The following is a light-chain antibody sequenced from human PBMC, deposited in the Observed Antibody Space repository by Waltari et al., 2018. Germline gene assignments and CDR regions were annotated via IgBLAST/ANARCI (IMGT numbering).Light chain of an antibody. CDR1: ETIASDY. J-gene: IGKJ5*01. CDR2: GTS. CDR3: QQSHALPIT. Sequence: EIELTQSPVTLSLSPGDRATVSCRATETIASDYLAWYPQKVGQAPRLLIYGTSYRATDIPDRFRGSGSGTEFSLVIRRLEPEDFAVYDCQQSHALPITFGQGTRLEIK. V-gene: IGKV3-20*01.